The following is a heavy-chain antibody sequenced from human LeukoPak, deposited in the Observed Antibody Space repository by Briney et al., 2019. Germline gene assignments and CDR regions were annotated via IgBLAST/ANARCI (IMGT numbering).Heavy chain of an antibody. CDR2: ISASGGST. CDR3: AKDPYAILTGYRYYFDY. Sequence: GGSLRLSCAASGFTFSSYAMSWVRQAPGKGLEWVSAISASGGSTYYADSVKGRFTISRDNSKSTLYLQMNSLRAEDTAIYYCAKDPYAILTGYRYYFDYWGQGTLVTVSS. J-gene: IGHJ4*02. CDR1: GFTFSSYA. D-gene: IGHD3-9*01. V-gene: IGHV3-23*01.